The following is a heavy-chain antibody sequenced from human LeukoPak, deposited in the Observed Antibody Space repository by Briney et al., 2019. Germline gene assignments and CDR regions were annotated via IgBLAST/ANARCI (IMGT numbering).Heavy chain of an antibody. V-gene: IGHV4-4*02. CDR2: IYHSGST. D-gene: IGHD1-1*01. J-gene: IGHJ6*02. CDR3: AEVGTNYYGMDV. Sequence: SETLSLTCAVSGGSISSSNWWSWVRQPPGKGLEWIGEIYHSGSTNYNPSLRSRVTISVDKSKNQFSLKLSSVTAADTAVYYCAEVGTNYYGMDVWDQGTTVTVSS. CDR1: GGSISSSNW.